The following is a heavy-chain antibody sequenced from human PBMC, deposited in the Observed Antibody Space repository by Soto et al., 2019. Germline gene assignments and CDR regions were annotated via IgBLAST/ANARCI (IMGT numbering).Heavy chain of an antibody. D-gene: IGHD5-18*01. J-gene: IGHJ4*02. CDR2: ISYDGSNK. Sequence: QVQLVESGGGVVQPGRSLRLSCAASGFTFSSYGMHWVRQAPGKGLEWVAVISYDGSNKYYADSVKGRFTISRDNSKKTLYLQMNSLRAEDTAVYYCAKDISVADTATYYFDYWGQGTLVTVSS. CDR1: GFTFSSYG. V-gene: IGHV3-30*18. CDR3: AKDISVADTATYYFDY.